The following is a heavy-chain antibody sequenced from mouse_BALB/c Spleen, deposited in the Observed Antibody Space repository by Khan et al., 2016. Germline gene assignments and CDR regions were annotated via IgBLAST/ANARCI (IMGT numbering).Heavy chain of an antibody. V-gene: IGHV14-4*02. J-gene: IGHJ2*01. D-gene: IGHD2-2*01. CDR1: GFNIKDYY. CDR3: TAEGYGGGFDY. CDR2: IDPENAYT. Sequence: VQLQQSGAELVRSGASVRLSCTASGFNIKDYYMHWVKQRPEQGLEWIGWIDPENAYTEYAPQFQGKATLTADSSSNTAYLQLSSLTSEDTAVYYCTAEGYGGGFDYWGQGTTLTVSS.